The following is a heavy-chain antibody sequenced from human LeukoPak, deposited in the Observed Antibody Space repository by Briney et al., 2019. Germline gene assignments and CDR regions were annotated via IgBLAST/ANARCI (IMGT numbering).Heavy chain of an antibody. CDR1: GYTFTGYY. J-gene: IGHJ4*02. D-gene: IGHD4-17*01. Sequence: VASVKVSCKASGYTFTGYYMHWVRQAPGQGLEWMGRINPNSGGTNYAQKLQGRVTMTTDTSTSTAYMELRSLRSDDTAVYYCASVRGDYGDYVNYFDYWGQGTLVTVSS. V-gene: IGHV1-2*06. CDR3: ASVRGDYGDYVNYFDY. CDR2: INPNSGGT.